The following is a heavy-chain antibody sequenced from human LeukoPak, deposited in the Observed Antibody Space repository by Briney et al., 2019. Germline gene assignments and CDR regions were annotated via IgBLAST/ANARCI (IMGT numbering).Heavy chain of an antibody. V-gene: IGHV1-69*05. CDR2: IIPIFGTA. Sequence: ASVKVSCKASGGTFSSYAISWVRQVPGQGLEWMGGIIPIFGTANYAQKFQGRVTITMDESTSTAYMELSSLRSEDTAVYYCARASGSYDYFDYWGQGTLVTVSS. CDR3: ARASGSYDYFDY. D-gene: IGHD1-26*01. J-gene: IGHJ4*02. CDR1: GGTFSSYA.